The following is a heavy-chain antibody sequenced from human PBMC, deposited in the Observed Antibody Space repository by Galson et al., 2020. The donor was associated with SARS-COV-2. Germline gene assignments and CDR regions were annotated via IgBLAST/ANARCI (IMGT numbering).Heavy chain of an antibody. V-gene: IGHV4-39*07. CDR2: IHHSGST. CDR1: GASISSSSYY. J-gene: IGHJ5*02. CDR3: ARCSVLRYFDWLLTGGWFDP. D-gene: IGHD3-9*01. Sequence: SETLSLTCTVSGASISSSSYYWGWIRQPPGKGLEWIGSIHHSGSTYYNPSLKSRVTISVDTSKNQFSLKLSSVTAADTAVYYCARCSVLRYFDWLLTGGWFDPWGQGTLVTVSS.